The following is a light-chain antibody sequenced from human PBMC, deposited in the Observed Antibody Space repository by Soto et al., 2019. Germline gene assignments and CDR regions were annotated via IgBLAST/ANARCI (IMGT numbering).Light chain of an antibody. J-gene: IGKJ1*01. CDR3: QQYYSWPRT. CDR2: GAS. Sequence: EIVMTQSPATLSVSPGERATLSCRASQSVTGYLAWYQQKPGQAPRLLIYGASTRATGFPARFSNSGSGTEFTLTISSLQSEDFAIYYCQQYYSWPRTFGQGTRVELK. V-gene: IGKV3-15*01. CDR1: QSVTGY.